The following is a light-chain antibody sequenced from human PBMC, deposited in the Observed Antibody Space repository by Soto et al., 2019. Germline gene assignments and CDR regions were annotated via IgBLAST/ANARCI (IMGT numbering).Light chain of an antibody. J-gene: IGKJ1*01. CDR3: QQRSKWPRT. V-gene: IGKV3-11*01. Sequence: EIVLTQSPATLSLSPGERATLSCRASQDIGIYLRWFQQKPGQAPRLLIFRATDRATGIPARFSGSGSGTDFTLTISSLEPEDFAIYFCQQRSKWPRTFGQGTKVEIK. CDR1: QDIGIY. CDR2: RAT.